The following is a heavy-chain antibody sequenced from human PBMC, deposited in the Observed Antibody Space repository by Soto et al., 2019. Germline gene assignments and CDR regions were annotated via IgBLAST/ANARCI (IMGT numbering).Heavy chain of an antibody. Sequence: PSETLSLTCAVYGGSFSGYYWSWIRQPPGKGLEWIGHIFDSGSTYYNPSLKSRLTISVDTSKNQFSLRLSSVTAADTAVYYCAREVMPLTNEWYFDLWGRGTLVTVSS. CDR2: IFDSGST. D-gene: IGHD2-8*01. V-gene: IGHV4-34*12. CDR3: AREVMPLTNEWYFDL. J-gene: IGHJ2*01. CDR1: GGSFSGYY.